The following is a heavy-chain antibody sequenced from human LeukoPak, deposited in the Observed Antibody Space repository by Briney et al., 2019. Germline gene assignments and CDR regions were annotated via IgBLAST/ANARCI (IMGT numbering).Heavy chain of an antibody. CDR2: INPNSGGT. Sequence: ASVNVSCKASGYTFTGYYMHWVLQAPGLGREWMGWINPNSGGTNYAQKFQGRVTMTRDTSISTAYMELSRLRSDDTAVYYCARDLYDSSGTDAFDIWGQGTMVTVSS. V-gene: IGHV1-2*02. D-gene: IGHD3-22*01. J-gene: IGHJ3*02. CDR3: ARDLYDSSGTDAFDI. CDR1: GYTFTGYY.